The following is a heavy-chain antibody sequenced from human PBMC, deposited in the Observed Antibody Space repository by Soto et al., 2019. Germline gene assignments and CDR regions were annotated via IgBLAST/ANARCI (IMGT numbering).Heavy chain of an antibody. V-gene: IGHV5-51*01. CDR3: ATRRFPSPQSSL. Sequence: RESLRISCQASGNTFSTDWIGWVRQMPGKGLEWMGVIYPGDFRTRYSPSFQGQVTISVDKSINTAYLQWGSLKASDTAIYYCATRRFPSPQSSLWGQGTLVTVSS. D-gene: IGHD6-19*01. CDR2: IYPGDFRT. CDR1: GNTFSTDW. J-gene: IGHJ1*01.